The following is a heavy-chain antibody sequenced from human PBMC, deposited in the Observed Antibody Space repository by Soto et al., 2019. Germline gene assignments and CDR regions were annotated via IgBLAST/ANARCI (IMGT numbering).Heavy chain of an antibody. Sequence: QVQLVQSGAEVKKPGASVKVSCKASGYTFTSYDINWVRQATGQGLEWMGWMNPNSGNTGNAQKFQGRVTMTRNTSISTAYVELSSLRSEDTAVYYCARLMYDYVWGSSYGMDVWGQGTTVTVSS. CDR2: MNPNSGNT. CDR3: ARLMYDYVWGSSYGMDV. J-gene: IGHJ6*02. D-gene: IGHD3-16*01. CDR1: GYTFTSYD. V-gene: IGHV1-8*01.